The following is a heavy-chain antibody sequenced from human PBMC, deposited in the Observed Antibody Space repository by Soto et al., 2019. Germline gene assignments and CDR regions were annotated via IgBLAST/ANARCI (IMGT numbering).Heavy chain of an antibody. J-gene: IGHJ6*02. CDR3: TRPKNELRCDSYNGIDV. Sequence: EVQLVESGGGLVQPGGSLKLSCAASGLTFSDSAIHWVRQASGKGLEWVGRIRSKTNNYATTYAASVKGRFTISRDDSKNTAYLQMNSLKTEDTAVYYCTRPKNELRCDSYNGIDVWGQGTTVTVSS. CDR1: GLTFSDSA. CDR2: IRSKTNNYAT. D-gene: IGHD1-7*01. V-gene: IGHV3-73*02.